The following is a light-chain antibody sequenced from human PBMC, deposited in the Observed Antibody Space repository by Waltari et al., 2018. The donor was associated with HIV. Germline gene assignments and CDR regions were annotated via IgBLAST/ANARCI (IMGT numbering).Light chain of an antibody. Sequence: QSALPQPASVSGSPGQSITISCTGTSSDVGSYNLVSWSQHHPGKAPKLMIYEVSKRPSGVSNRFSGSKSGNTASLTISGLQAEDEADYYCCSYAGSSTYVVFGGGTKLTVL. J-gene: IGLJ2*01. CDR3: CSYAGSSTYVV. CDR2: EVS. V-gene: IGLV2-23*02. CDR1: SSDVGSYNL.